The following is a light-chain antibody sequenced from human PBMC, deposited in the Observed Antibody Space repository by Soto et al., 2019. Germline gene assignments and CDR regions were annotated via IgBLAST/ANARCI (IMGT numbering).Light chain of an antibody. CDR2: GAS. Sequence: EIVLTQSPGTLSLSPGERATLSSRASQSVSSSYLAWYQQKPGQAPRLLIYGASSRATGIPDRFSGSGSGTDFTLTISRLEPEDFAVYYCQQYGSSPQTFGQGTKVDNK. V-gene: IGKV3-20*01. CDR3: QQYGSSPQT. J-gene: IGKJ1*01. CDR1: QSVSSSY.